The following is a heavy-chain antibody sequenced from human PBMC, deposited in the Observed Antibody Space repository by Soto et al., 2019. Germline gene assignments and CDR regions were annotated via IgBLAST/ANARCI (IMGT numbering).Heavy chain of an antibody. D-gene: IGHD6-19*01. CDR3: VKDHLFSGWTSGGYFDY. J-gene: IGHJ4*02. V-gene: IGHV3-23*01. CDR2: ISGSVGTT. Sequence: EVQLLESGGGLVQPGGSLRLSCEASGFTFSSYAMSWVRQAPGKGLEWVSVISGSVGTTYYADSVKGRFTISRDNSKNTLYLQMNNLRAEDTAVYYCVKDHLFSGWTSGGYFDYWGQGALVTVSS. CDR1: GFTFSSYA.